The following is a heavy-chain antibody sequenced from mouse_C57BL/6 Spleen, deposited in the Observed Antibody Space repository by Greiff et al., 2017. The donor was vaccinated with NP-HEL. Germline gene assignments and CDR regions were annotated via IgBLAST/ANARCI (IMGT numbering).Heavy chain of an antibody. CDR2: INPSTGGT. J-gene: IGHJ3*01. CDR3: ARDFAY. Sequence: EVQVVESGPELVKPGASVKISCKASGYSFTGYYMNWVKQSPEKSLEWIGEINPSTGGTTYNQKFKAKATLTVDKSSSTAYMQLKSLTSEDSAVYYCARDFAYWGQGTLVTVSA. CDR1: GYSFTGYY. V-gene: IGHV1-42*01.